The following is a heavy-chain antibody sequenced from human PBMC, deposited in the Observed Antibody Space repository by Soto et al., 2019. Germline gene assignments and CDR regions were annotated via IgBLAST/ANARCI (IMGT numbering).Heavy chain of an antibody. CDR2: ISSSSSTI. CDR1: GLTFSSFS. Sequence: EVQLMESGGGLVQPGGSLRLSCAASGLTFSSFSMHWVRQAPGKGLEWVSYISSSSSTIYYADSVRGRFTISRDNAKKSLYPQMNSLRDEDTAVLYCARDDPRCSGSTCLDYWGQGTLFTVSS. CDR3: ARDDPRCSGSTCLDY. J-gene: IGHJ4*02. D-gene: IGHD2-15*01. V-gene: IGHV3-48*02.